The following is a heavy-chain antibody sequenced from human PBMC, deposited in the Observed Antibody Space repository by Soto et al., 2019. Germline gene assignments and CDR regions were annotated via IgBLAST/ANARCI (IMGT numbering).Heavy chain of an antibody. V-gene: IGHV4-59*01. CDR2: ISDGGST. Sequence: PSETLSLTCNVSGGSIDTYYWHWIRQSPGKGLEWIGHISDGGSTNYNPALESGGTISLDTSKKQVSLKLSSGSAADPAGYFCEGSCSSSICPEDHYFALEAWGQATTVTVSS. CDR3: EGSCSSSICPEDHYFALEA. CDR1: GGSIDTYY. J-gene: IGHJ6*02. D-gene: IGHD2-2*01.